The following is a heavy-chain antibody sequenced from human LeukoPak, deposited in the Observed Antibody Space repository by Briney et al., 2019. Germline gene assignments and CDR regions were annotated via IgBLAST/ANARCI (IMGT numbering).Heavy chain of an antibody. V-gene: IGHV3-30*04. CDR3: ARDKYYDFWSGFDY. Sequence: GGSLRLSCAVSGFTLSTYAMHWVRQAPGKGLEWVAFISYDGRNKYYADSVKGRFTISRDNSKNTLSLQMNSLRAEDTAVYYCARDKYYDFWSGFDYWGQGTLVTVSS. CDR1: GFTLSTYA. D-gene: IGHD3-3*01. CDR2: ISYDGRNK. J-gene: IGHJ4*02.